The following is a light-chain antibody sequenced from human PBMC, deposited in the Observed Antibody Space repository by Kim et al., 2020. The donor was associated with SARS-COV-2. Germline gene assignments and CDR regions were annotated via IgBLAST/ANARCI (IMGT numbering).Light chain of an antibody. Sequence: DIQMTQSPSSVSASVGDRVTITCRASQGVAGWLAWYQQKPGKVPKLLIYGASSLQSGVSSRFSGSGSGTEFTLTISSLQPEDFATYYCQQGNSFPLTFGGGTKVDIK. CDR3: QQGNSFPLT. CDR2: GAS. V-gene: IGKV1-12*01. J-gene: IGKJ4*01. CDR1: QGVAGW.